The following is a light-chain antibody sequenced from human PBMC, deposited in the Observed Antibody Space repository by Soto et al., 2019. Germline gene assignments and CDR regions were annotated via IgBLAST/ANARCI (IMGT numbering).Light chain of an antibody. CDR2: KAS. J-gene: IGKJ1*01. CDR3: QHYKSYSEA. CDR1: QSISSW. V-gene: IGKV1-5*03. Sequence: DIQMTQSPSTLSASVGDRVTITCRASQSISSWLAWYQQKPGKAPNLLIYKASTLESGVPSRFSGSGSGTEFTLTISSVQPDDLENYYCQHYKSYSEACGQGTKVEI.